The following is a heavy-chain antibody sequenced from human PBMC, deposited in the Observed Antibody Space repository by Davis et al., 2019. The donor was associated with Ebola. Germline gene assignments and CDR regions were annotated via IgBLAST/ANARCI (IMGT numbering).Heavy chain of an antibody. CDR1: GNSFTSHY. D-gene: IGHD3-10*01. V-gene: IGHV1-46*03. CDR3: ARDNAGFPTAFDP. CDR2: INPTDSGT. J-gene: IGHJ5*02. Sequence: AASVKVSCKASGNSFTSHYIHWVRQAPGHGLEWMGLINPTDSGTSYAQRFQDRIIMTRDTSTSTVYMELSSLRSEDTAVYYCARDNAGFPTAFDPWGQGTLVTVSS.